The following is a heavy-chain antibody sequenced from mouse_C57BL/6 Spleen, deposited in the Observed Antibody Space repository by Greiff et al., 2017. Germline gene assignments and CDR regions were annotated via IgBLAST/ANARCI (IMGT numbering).Heavy chain of an antibody. D-gene: IGHD4-1*02. CDR2: IYPGDGDT. V-gene: IGHV1-82*01. CDR1: GYAFSSSW. CDR3: ARAQLFMDY. J-gene: IGHJ4*01. Sequence: VQLQQPGPELVKPGASVKISCKASGYAFSSSWMNWVKQRPGTGLEWIGRIYPGDGDTNYNGKVKGKAALTANKSSSKACMQLSSLTSEDSAVYFYARAQLFMDYWGQGTSVTVSS.